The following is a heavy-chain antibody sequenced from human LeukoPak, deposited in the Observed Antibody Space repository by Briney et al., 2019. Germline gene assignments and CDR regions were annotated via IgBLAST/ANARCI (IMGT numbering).Heavy chain of an antibody. CDR2: IYYSGST. J-gene: IGHJ4*02. CDR1: GGSISSYY. Sequence: PSETLSLTCTVSGGSISSYYWSWIRQPPGKGLEWIGYIYYSGSTNYNPPLKSRVTISVDTSKNQFSLKLSSVTAADTAVYYCAATSSGPTGRSFDYWGQGTLVTVSS. D-gene: IGHD3-22*01. V-gene: IGHV4-59*08. CDR3: AATSSGPTGRSFDY.